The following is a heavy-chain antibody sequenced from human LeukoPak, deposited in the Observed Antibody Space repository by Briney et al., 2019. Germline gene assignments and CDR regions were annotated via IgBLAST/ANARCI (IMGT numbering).Heavy chain of an antibody. D-gene: IGHD1-26*01. CDR2: ISSNGDST. J-gene: IGHJ4*02. V-gene: IGHV3-64*01. Sequence: QPGGSLSLSCAASGFTFSRCSMHWVRQAPGKGLEYVSAISSNGDSTYYANSVKGRFTVSRDNSKNTLYLQIGSLRAEDMAVYYCASRGVSGSYTYWGQGILVTVSS. CDR1: GFTFSRCS. CDR3: ASRGVSGSYTY.